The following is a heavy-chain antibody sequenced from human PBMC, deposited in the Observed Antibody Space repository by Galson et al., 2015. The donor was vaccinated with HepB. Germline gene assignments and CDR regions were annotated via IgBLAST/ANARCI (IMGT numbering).Heavy chain of an antibody. J-gene: IGHJ4*02. CDR2: ITSSGGNR. Sequence: SLRLSCAASGFTFSSYGMHWVRQAPGKGLEWVSSITSSGGNRYYTDSVKGRFTVSRDNSKNTLLLQLNSLRAEDTAMYFCAKDGIMVANNPYHFHYWGQGTLVTVSS. CDR3: AKDGIMVANNPYHFHY. V-gene: IGHV3-23*01. D-gene: IGHD2-15*01. CDR1: GFTFSSYG.